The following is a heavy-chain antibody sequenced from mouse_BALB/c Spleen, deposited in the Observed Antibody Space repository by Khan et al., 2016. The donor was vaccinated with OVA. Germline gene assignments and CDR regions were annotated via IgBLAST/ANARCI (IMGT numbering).Heavy chain of an antibody. V-gene: IGHV3-2*02. J-gene: IGHJ2*01. CDR2: ISYSGST. CDR3: AVSRCYYRYYFFDY. CDR1: GYSLTSDYV. D-gene: IGHD2-14*01. Sequence: EVQLQESGPGLVKPSQSLSLTCTATGYSLTSDYVWTLLRQLPGGKLELVGYISYSGSTSYNPSLKSRISITRDTSKNRFFLQMSSVTTEDTATYYCAVSRCYYRYYFFDYWGQGTTLTVSS.